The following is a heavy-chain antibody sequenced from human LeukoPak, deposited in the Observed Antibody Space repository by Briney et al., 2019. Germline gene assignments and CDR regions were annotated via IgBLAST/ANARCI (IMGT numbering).Heavy chain of an antibody. CDR2: IKQDGSEK. Sequence: GGSLRLSCEGSGFTFSNYWMSWVRQAPGKGLEWVANIKQDGSEKYYVDSVKGRFTISRDNAKNSLYLQMNSLRAEDTAVYYCARLKTAMVGGHFDYWGQGTLVTVSS. D-gene: IGHD5-18*01. CDR1: GFTFSNYW. CDR3: ARLKTAMVGGHFDY. J-gene: IGHJ4*02. V-gene: IGHV3-7*01.